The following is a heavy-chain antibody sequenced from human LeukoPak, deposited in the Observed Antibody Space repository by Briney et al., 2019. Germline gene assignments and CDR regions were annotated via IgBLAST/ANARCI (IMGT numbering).Heavy chain of an antibody. Sequence: GGSLRLSCAASGFTFSSYSMNWVRQAPGKGLEWVSSISSSSSYIYYADSVKGRFTISRDNAKNSLYLQMNSLRAEDTAVYYCAKDLRGWQQLVPFDYWGQGTLVTVSS. D-gene: IGHD6-13*01. J-gene: IGHJ4*02. CDR1: GFTFSSYS. V-gene: IGHV3-21*04. CDR3: AKDLRGWQQLVPFDY. CDR2: ISSSSSYI.